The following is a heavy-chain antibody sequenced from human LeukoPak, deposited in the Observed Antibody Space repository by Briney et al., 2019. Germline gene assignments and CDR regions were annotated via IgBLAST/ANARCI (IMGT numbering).Heavy chain of an antibody. CDR1: GFSFANYG. J-gene: IGHJ3*02. D-gene: IGHD3-10*02. Sequence: GGSLRLSCAASGFSFANYGMHWVRQAPGKGLEWVAFIWYDGSNKYYADSVQGRSTISRDNSKNTLYLQMNSLRAEDTAVYYCTTTYLFGELFAYDAFDIWGQGTMVTVSS. CDR3: TTTYLFGELFAYDAFDI. V-gene: IGHV3-33*03. CDR2: IWYDGSNK.